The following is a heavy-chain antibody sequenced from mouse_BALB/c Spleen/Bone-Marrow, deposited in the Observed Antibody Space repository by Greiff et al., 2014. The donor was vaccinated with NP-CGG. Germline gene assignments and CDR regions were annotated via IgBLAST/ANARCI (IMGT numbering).Heavy chain of an antibody. CDR2: IYPYSGGT. J-gene: IGHJ3*01. Sequence: VQLKDSGPELVRPGASVKISCKASGYTFTDYNIYWVKQSHGKSLEWIGYIYPYSGGTGYNQKFKSKATLTVDNSSATAYMERRSLTSEDSAVYYCARGNWDFAYWGQGTLVTVST. CDR1: GYTFTDYN. D-gene: IGHD4-1*01. V-gene: IGHV1S29*02. CDR3: ARGNWDFAY.